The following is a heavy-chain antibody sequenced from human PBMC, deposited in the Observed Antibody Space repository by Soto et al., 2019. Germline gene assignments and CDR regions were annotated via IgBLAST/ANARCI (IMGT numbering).Heavy chain of an antibody. CDR1: GGTFSSYT. Sequence: QVQLVQSGAEVKKPGSSVKVSCKASGGTFSSYTISWVRQAPGQGLEWMGRIIPILGIANYAQKFQGRVTITADKSTSTAYMELSSLRSEDTAVYYCARAPMVRGPATGSYWGQGTLVTVSS. J-gene: IGHJ4*02. D-gene: IGHD3-10*01. CDR3: ARAPMVRGPATGSY. CDR2: IIPILGIA. V-gene: IGHV1-69*02.